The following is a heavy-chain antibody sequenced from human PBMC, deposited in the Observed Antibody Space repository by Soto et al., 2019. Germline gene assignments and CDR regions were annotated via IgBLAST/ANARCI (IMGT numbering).Heavy chain of an antibody. CDR2: IYFSGST. Sequence: QVQLQESGPGLVKPSETLSLTCTVSGGSISSYYWSWIRQPPGKGLEWIGYIYFSGSTNYNPSLKSRVTISVDTSKNQFSLKLSSISAVDTAVYYCARRCTVTNYWYFDLWGRGTLVTVSS. D-gene: IGHD4-17*01. J-gene: IGHJ2*01. CDR1: GGSISSYY. V-gene: IGHV4-59*01. CDR3: ARRCTVTNYWYFDL.